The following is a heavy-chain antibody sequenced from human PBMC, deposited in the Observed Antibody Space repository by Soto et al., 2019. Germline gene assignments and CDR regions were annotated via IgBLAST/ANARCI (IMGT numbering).Heavy chain of an antibody. CDR3: ASESIAAAGTYYYYYGMDV. J-gene: IGHJ6*02. D-gene: IGHD6-13*01. CDR2: TYYRSKWYN. Sequence: QTLSLTCAISGDSVSSNSAAWNWIRQSPSRGLEWLGRTYYRSKWYNDYAVSVKSRITINPDTSKNQFSLQLNSVTPEDTAVYYCASESIAAAGTYYYYYGMDVWGQGTTVTVSS. CDR1: GDSVSSNSAA. V-gene: IGHV6-1*01.